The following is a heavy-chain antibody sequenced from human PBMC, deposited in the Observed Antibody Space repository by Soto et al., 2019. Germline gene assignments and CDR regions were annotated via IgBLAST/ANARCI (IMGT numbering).Heavy chain of an antibody. J-gene: IGHJ5*02. CDR3: ATLPPRIVVMTTEIPS. Sequence: PSETLSLTCTVSGGSISSGDYYWSWIRQPPGKGLEWIGYIYYSGSTYYNPSLKSRVTISVDTPKNQFSLKLSSVTAADTAVYYCATLPPRIVVMTTEIPSWGQGTLVTVSS. CDR1: GGSISSGDYY. CDR2: IYYSGST. D-gene: IGHD2-21*02. V-gene: IGHV4-30-4*01.